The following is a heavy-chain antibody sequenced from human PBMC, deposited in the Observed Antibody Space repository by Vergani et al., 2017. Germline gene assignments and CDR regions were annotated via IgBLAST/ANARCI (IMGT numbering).Heavy chain of an antibody. CDR2: IYYSGST. CDR1: GGSISSSSYY. V-gene: IGHV4-39*07. Sequence: QLQLQESGPGLVKPSETLSLTCTVSGGSISSSSYYWGWIRQPPGKGLEWIGYIYYSGSTYYNPSLKSRVTISVDTSKNQFSLRLSSVTAADTAVYYCATFYDSSGYSLYYFDYWGQGTLVTVSS. D-gene: IGHD3-22*01. CDR3: ATFYDSSGYSLYYFDY. J-gene: IGHJ4*02.